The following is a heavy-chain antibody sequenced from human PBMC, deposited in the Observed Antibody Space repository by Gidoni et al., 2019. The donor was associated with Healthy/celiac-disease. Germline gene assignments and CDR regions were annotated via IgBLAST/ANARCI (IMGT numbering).Heavy chain of an antibody. Sequence: GLEWIGSIYYSGSTYYNPSLKSRVTISVDTSKNQFSLKLSSVTAADTAVYYCARWGPIVVVVAATVAFDIWGQGTMVTVSS. J-gene: IGHJ3*02. D-gene: IGHD2-15*01. CDR3: ARWGPIVVVVAATVAFDI. V-gene: IGHV4-39*01. CDR2: IYYSGST.